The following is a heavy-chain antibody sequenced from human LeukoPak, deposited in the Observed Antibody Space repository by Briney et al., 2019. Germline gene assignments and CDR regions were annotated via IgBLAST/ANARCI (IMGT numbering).Heavy chain of an antibody. CDR2: INHSGST. V-gene: IGHV4-34*01. Sequence: PSETLSLTCAVYGGSFSGYYWYWIRQPPGKGLEWIGEINHSGSTNYNPSLKSRVTISIDTSKNQFSLKVRSVTAADTAVYYCARVWYYYDSSGYPYWGQGTLVTVSS. CDR1: GGSFSGYY. CDR3: ARVWYYYDSSGYPY. J-gene: IGHJ4*02. D-gene: IGHD3-22*01.